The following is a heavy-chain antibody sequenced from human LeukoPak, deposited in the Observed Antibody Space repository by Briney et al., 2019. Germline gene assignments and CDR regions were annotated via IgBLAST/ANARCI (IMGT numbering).Heavy chain of an antibody. CDR1: GYSFNMYW. D-gene: IGHD3-22*01. Sequence: GESLKISCKGSGYSFNMYWIGWVRQMPGKGLEWMGIIYPGDSETRYSPSFQGQVTISADKSISTAYLQWSSLKASDTAMYYCARRYYYDSSGYYLAHDAFDIWGQGTMVTVSS. CDR2: IYPGDSET. V-gene: IGHV5-51*01. J-gene: IGHJ3*02. CDR3: ARRYYYDSSGYYLAHDAFDI.